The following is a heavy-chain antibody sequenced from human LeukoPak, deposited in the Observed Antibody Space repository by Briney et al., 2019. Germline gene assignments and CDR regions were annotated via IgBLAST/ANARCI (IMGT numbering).Heavy chain of an antibody. CDR3: AREGEDCSSTSCYSGYLDY. CDR2: ISYDGTNT. Sequence: SLTLFCTTYPFTFRTSAMHTVRPAPHQGPEWPTVISYDGTNTYYADSVKARFTISRDNSKNPLYLQMNSLRAEDTAVYYCAREGEDCSSTSCYSGYLDYWGQGTLVTVSS. V-gene: IGHV3-30-3*01. CDR1: PFTFRTSA. J-gene: IGHJ4*02. D-gene: IGHD2-2*02.